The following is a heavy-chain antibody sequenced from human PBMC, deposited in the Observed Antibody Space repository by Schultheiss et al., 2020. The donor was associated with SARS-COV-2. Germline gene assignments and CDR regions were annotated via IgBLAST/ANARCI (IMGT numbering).Heavy chain of an antibody. V-gene: IGHV3-7*03. J-gene: IGHJ4*02. D-gene: IGHD1-26*01. CDR2: IKQDGSEK. Sequence: GGSLRLSCTASGFTFGDYAMSWVRQAPGKGLEWVANIKQDGSEKYYVDSVKGRFTISRDNAKNSLYLQMNSLRAEDTAVYYCAKLSVGATGGRDDYWGQGTLVTVSS. CDR3: AKLSVGATGGRDDY. CDR1: GFTFGDYA.